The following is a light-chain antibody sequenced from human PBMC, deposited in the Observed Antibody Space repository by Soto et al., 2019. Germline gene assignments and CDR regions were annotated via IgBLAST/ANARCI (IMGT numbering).Light chain of an antibody. CDR3: QQYSSSHT. J-gene: IGKJ2*01. V-gene: IGKV3-20*01. Sequence: EILLTHSPGTLSLSPGERATLSCRASQSVSSSYLAWYQQKPGQAPRLLIYGASSRATGIPDRFSGSGSGTDFTITISRLEHEDFAVYYCQQYSSSHTFGQGTKLEIK. CDR1: QSVSSSY. CDR2: GAS.